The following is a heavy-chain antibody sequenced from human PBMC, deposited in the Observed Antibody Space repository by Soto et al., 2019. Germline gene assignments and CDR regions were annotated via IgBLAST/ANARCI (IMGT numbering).Heavy chain of an antibody. D-gene: IGHD5-18*01. CDR2: ISKDGGDK. Sequence: GGSLRLSCAASGFSFSRYGIHWVRQAPGKGLEWVAVISKDGGDKEYAESVKGRCTISRENSKSTVYLQMNSLRVEDTAVYYCAKDGYKYKYYSDYWGQGTLVTVPQ. CDR1: GFSFSRYG. J-gene: IGHJ4*02. CDR3: AKDGYKYKYYSDY. V-gene: IGHV3-30*18.